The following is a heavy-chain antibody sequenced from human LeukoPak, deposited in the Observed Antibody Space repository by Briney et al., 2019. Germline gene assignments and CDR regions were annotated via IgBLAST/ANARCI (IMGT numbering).Heavy chain of an antibody. CDR2: INPNSGNT. CDR3: ARDGCSSTSCYDY. V-gene: IGHV1-2*02. CDR1: GYTFTDYY. D-gene: IGHD2-2*01. J-gene: IGHJ4*02. Sequence: GASVKVSCKASGYTFTDYYMNWVRQAPGQGLEWLGWINPNSGNTNYAQKFQGRVTMTRDTSISTAYMELSRLRSDDTAVYFCARDGCSSTSCYDYWGQGTLVTVSS.